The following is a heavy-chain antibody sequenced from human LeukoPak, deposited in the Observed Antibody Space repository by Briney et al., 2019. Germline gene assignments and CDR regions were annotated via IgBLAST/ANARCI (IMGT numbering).Heavy chain of an antibody. V-gene: IGHV3-74*01. CDR2: INSAGSST. J-gene: IGHJ4*02. CDR1: GFTFSSYW. D-gene: IGHD7-27*01. CDR3: ARIITGEVNTDY. Sequence: GGSLRLSCAASGFTFSSYWMHWVRQAPGKGLVWVSRINSAGSSTNYADSVKGRFTISRDNAKNTLYLQMNSLRAEDTAVYYCARIITGEVNTDYWGQGTLVTVSS.